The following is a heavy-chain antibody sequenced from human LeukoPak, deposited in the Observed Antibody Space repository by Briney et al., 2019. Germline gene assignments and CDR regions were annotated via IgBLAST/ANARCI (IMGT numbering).Heavy chain of an antibody. J-gene: IGHJ4*02. CDR1: GFTFSSYG. Sequence: GGSLRLSCAASGFTFSSYGIHWVRQAPGKGLEWVAFIWYDGSKTYYADSVKGRFTISRDNAKNSLYLQMNSLRAEDTAVYYCARGIIGFPTNFDYWGQGTLVTVSS. CDR3: ARGIIGFPTNFDY. CDR2: IWYDGSKT. V-gene: IGHV3-33*01. D-gene: IGHD3-10*01.